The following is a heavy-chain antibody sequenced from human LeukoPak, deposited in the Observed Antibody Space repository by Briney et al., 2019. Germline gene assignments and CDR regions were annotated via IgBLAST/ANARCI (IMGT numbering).Heavy chain of an antibody. CDR3: ARGPGSPWVWGSHPHRRRNWFDP. V-gene: IGHV4-34*01. CDR1: GGSFSGYY. CDR2: INHSGST. J-gene: IGHJ5*02. D-gene: IGHD3-16*01. Sequence: SETLSLTCAVYGGSFSGYYWSWIRQPPGKGLEWIGEINHSGSTNYNPSLKSRVTISVDTSKNQFSLKLSSVTAADTAVYYCARGPGSPWVWGSHPHRRRNWFDPWGQGTLVTVSS.